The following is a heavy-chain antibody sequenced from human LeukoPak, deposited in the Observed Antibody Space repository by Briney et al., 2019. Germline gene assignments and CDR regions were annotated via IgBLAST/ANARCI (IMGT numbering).Heavy chain of an antibody. J-gene: IGHJ4*02. Sequence: GGSLRLSCAGSGFTFSSYAMRWVRQAPGKGLEWVSSITASGGSTYYADSVKGRFTISRDNSKNTLYLQMNSLRAEDTALYYCAKRGPGGSFDYWGQGTLVTVSS. V-gene: IGHV3-23*01. CDR3: AKRGPGGSFDY. D-gene: IGHD3-16*01. CDR2: ITASGGST. CDR1: GFTFSSYA.